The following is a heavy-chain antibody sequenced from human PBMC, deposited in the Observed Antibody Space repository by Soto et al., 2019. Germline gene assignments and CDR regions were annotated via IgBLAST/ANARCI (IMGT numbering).Heavy chain of an antibody. J-gene: IGHJ6*02. Sequence: PSETLSLTCTVSGGSISSSSYYWGWIRQPPGKGLEWIGSIYYSGSTYYNPSLKSRVTISVDTSKNQFSLKLSSVTAADTAVYYCASSMVRGVIHSYYYGMDVWGQGTTGTVSS. V-gene: IGHV4-39*01. CDR2: IYYSGST. CDR3: ASSMVRGVIHSYYYGMDV. CDR1: GGSISSSSYY. D-gene: IGHD3-10*01.